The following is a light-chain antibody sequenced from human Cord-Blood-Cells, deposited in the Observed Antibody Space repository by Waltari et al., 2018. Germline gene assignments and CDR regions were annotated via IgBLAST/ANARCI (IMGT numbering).Light chain of an antibody. CDR2: AAS. CDR1: QSTSSY. J-gene: IGKJ1*01. CDR3: QQSYSTPWT. Sequence: IQMTPSPSSLPATVADRVTTTCRASQSTSSYLNWYQQKPGKAPKLLIYAASSLQSGVPSRFSGSGSGTDFTLTISSLQPEDFATYYGQQSYSTPWTFGQGTKVEIK. V-gene: IGKV1-39*01.